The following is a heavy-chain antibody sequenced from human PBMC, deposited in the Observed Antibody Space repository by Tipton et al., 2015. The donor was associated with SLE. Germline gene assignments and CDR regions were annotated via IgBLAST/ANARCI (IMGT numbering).Heavy chain of an antibody. V-gene: IGHV3-9*01. Sequence: SLRLSCAASGFTFDDYAMHWVRQAPGKGLEWVSGISWDSGSIGYADSVKGRFTISRDNAKNSLYLQMNSLRAEDTALYYCVKGEIATTPQAFDFWGQGTMVTVSS. CDR1: GFTFDDYA. CDR3: VKGEIATTPQAFDF. CDR2: ISWDSGSI. J-gene: IGHJ3*01. D-gene: IGHD5-24*01.